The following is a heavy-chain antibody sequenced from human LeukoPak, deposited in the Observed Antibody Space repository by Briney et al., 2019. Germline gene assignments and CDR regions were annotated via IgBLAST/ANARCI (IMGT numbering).Heavy chain of an antibody. J-gene: IGHJ5*02. Sequence: ASVKVSCKASGYTFTGYYMHWVRQAPGQGLEWMGWINPNSGGTNYAQKFQGRVTMTRDTSISTAYMELSRLRSDDTAVYYCARADPTRWQYQLHRRWFDPWGQGTLVTVSS. CDR2: INPNSGGT. D-gene: IGHD2-2*01. CDR1: GYTFTGYY. V-gene: IGHV1-2*02. CDR3: ARADPTRWQYQLHRRWFDP.